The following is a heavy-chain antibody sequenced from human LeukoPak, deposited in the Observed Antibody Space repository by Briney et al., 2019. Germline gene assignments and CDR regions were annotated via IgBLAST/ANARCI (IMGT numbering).Heavy chain of an antibody. CDR2: ISGSSGSI. Sequence: PGGSLRLSCAASGFTFSSYSMNRVRQAPGKGLEWVSYISGSSGSITYADSVKGRLTISRDNARNSLSLEMNSLRAEDTAVYYCARDRDWSFDYWGQGTLVTVSS. D-gene: IGHD3/OR15-3a*01. J-gene: IGHJ4*02. CDR1: GFTFSSYS. V-gene: IGHV3-48*04. CDR3: ARDRDWSFDY.